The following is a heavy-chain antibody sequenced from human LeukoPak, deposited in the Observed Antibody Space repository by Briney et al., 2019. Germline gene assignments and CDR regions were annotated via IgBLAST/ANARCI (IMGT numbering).Heavy chain of an antibody. J-gene: IGHJ4*02. V-gene: IGHV1-18*04. D-gene: IGHD6-13*01. CDR2: ISAYNGNT. CDR1: GYTFTGYY. Sequence: GASVKVSCKASGYTFTGYYMHWVRQAPGQGLEWMGWISAYNGNTNYAQKLQGRVTMTTDTSTSTAYMELRSLRSDDTAVYYCARFNHWAAALRPDDYFDYWGQGTLVTVSS. CDR3: ARFNHWAAALRPDDYFDY.